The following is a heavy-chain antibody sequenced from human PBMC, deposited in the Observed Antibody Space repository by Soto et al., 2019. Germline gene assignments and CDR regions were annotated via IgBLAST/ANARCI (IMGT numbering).Heavy chain of an antibody. V-gene: IGHV4-39*07. Sequence: SETLSLTCTVSGGSISSGDYYWSWIRQPPGKGLEWIGEINHSGSTNYNPSLKSRVTISVDTSKNQFSLKLSSVTAADTPVYYCARVGRLKGRFLHPKPCDYWGQGTLVTVSS. CDR3: ARVGRLKGRFLHPKPCDY. CDR1: GGSISSGDYY. CDR2: INHSGST. D-gene: IGHD3-3*01. J-gene: IGHJ4*02.